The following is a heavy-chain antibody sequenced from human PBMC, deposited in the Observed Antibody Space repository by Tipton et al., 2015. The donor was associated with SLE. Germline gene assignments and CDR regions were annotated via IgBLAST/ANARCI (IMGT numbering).Heavy chain of an antibody. CDR2: ISAYNGNT. CDR3: ARESRRYSWSPGAFDI. J-gene: IGHJ3*02. V-gene: IGHV1-18*01. CDR1: GYTFTSYG. D-gene: IGHD1-26*01. Sequence: QSGAEVKKPGASVKVSCKASGYTFTSYGISWVRQAPGQGLEWMGWISAYNGNTNYAQKLQGRVTMTTDTSTSTAYMELRSLRSDDTAVYYCARESRRYSWSPGAFDIWGQGTMVTVSS.